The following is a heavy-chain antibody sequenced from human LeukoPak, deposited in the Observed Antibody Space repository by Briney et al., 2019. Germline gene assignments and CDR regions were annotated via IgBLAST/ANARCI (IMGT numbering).Heavy chain of an antibody. Sequence: GGSLRLSCAASGFIFSNYAMHWVRQAPGKGLEWVALISSDGSKIYYADSVKGRFTISRDNSKNTLYLQMNSLRAEDTAVYYCAKPAGSSMIVVAHDYWGQGTLVTVSS. D-gene: IGHD3-22*01. CDR3: AKPAGSSMIVVAHDY. V-gene: IGHV3-30*04. J-gene: IGHJ4*02. CDR1: GFIFSNYA. CDR2: ISSDGSKI.